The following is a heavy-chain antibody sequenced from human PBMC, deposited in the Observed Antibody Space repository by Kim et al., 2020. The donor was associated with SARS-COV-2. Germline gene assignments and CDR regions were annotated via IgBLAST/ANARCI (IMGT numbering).Heavy chain of an antibody. Sequence: SETLSLTCTVSGGSISSSSYYWGWIRQPPGKGLEWIGSIYYSGSTYYNPSLKSRVTISVDTSKNQFSLKLSSVTAADTAVYYCARRPTYYYDMGAFDIWGQGTMVTVSS. CDR1: GGSISSSSYY. CDR3: ARRPTYYYDMGAFDI. J-gene: IGHJ3*02. CDR2: IYYSGST. V-gene: IGHV4-39*01. D-gene: IGHD3-22*01.